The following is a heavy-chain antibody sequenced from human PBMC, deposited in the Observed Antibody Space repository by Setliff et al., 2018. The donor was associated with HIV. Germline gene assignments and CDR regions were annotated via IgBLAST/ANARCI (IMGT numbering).Heavy chain of an antibody. Sequence: SETLSLTCTVSGDSITNSMHYWSWIRQPPGKGLEFIGSIHYNDGKTYYNAALRSRVTISADTSKNQFSLKLNSVTAADTAVYYGASRIYYYDSSRVLREEGFDPWGQGTLVTVSS. D-gene: IGHD3-22*01. J-gene: IGHJ5*02. CDR2: IHYNDGKT. CDR1: GDSITNSMHY. CDR3: ASRIYYYDSSRVLREEGFDP. V-gene: IGHV4-39*01.